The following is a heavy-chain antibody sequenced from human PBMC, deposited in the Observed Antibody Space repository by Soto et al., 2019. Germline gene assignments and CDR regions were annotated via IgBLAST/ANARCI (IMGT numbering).Heavy chain of an antibody. CDR3: ARVERGTATTVVDAFDI. D-gene: IGHD1-1*01. CDR1: GGSVSSGSYY. CDR2: MSHSGGT. Sequence: QVQLQQWGAGLLKPSETLSLTCAVYGGSVSSGSYYWSWIRQPPGKGLEWIGEMSHSGGTHFNPSVQSRVTISVDTSKNQFSLKMSFVTAADTALYYCARVERGTATTVVDAFDIWGPGTMVTVSS. V-gene: IGHV4-34*01. J-gene: IGHJ3*02.